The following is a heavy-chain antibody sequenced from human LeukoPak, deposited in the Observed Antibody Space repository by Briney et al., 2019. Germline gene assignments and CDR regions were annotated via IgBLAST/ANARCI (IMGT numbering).Heavy chain of an antibody. V-gene: IGHV4-59*08. CDR1: GGSISSYY. CDR2: IYYSGST. CDR3: ARLPLFGELELYYYYGMDV. D-gene: IGHD3-10*01. J-gene: IGHJ6*02. Sequence: PSETLSLTCTVSGGSISSYYWSWIRQPPGKGLEWIGYIYYSGSTNYNPSLKSRVTTSVDTSKNQFSLKLSSVTAADTAVYYCARLPLFGELELYYYYGMDVWGQGTTVTVSS.